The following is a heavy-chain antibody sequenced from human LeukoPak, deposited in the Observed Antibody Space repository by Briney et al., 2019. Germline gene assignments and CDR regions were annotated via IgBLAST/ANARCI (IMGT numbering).Heavy chain of an antibody. D-gene: IGHD7-27*01. V-gene: IGHV3-7*01. CDR2: MNEDGSGT. Sequence: GGSLRLSCAVSGFSIGSSWMSWVRQTPGKGLEGVADMNEDGSGTYYVDSVKGRFTVSRDNAQNSVYLQMNSLRVEDTGVYYCARDPAWGAIDYWGQGTLVTVSS. CDR3: ARDPAWGAIDY. J-gene: IGHJ4*02. CDR1: GFSIGSSW.